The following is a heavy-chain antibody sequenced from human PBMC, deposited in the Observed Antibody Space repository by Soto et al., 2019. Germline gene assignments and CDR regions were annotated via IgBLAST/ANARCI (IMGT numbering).Heavy chain of an antibody. Sequence: QVRLVQSGAEVKKPGASVKVSCKASGYTFTSYGISWVRQAPGQGLEWMGWSSAYNGNTNYAQKLQGRVTMTTDTSTSTAYMELSSLTFDDTAVYYCARHSGYDYVFDYWGQGTLVTVSS. D-gene: IGHD5-12*01. V-gene: IGHV1-18*04. CDR2: SSAYNGNT. J-gene: IGHJ4*02. CDR1: GYTFTSYG. CDR3: ARHSGYDYVFDY.